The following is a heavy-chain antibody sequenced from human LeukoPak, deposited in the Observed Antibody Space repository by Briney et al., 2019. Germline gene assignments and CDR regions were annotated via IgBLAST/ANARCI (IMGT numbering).Heavy chain of an antibody. CDR3: ARGPGLYDP. Sequence: ASVKVSCKASGYTFTSYGISWVRQAPGQGLEWMGWISAYNGNTNYAQKFQGRVTMTRNTSISTAYMELSSLRSEDTAVYYCARGPGLYDPWGQGTLVTVSS. V-gene: IGHV1-18*01. CDR2: ISAYNGNT. J-gene: IGHJ5*02. CDR1: GYTFTSYG.